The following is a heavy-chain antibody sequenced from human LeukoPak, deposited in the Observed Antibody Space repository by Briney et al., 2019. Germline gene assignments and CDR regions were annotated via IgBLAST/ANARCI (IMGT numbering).Heavy chain of an antibody. CDR2: INQDGSER. Sequence: PGGSLRLSCAASGFTFSRYRMSWLRQAPGKGLEWVANINQDGSERHYADSVEGRFVISRDNDKNSLPLQMNSPRVEDTAVYYCARADSYSWYGSWGQGTLVTVSS. V-gene: IGHV3-7*01. CDR3: ARADSYSWYGS. D-gene: IGHD5-12*01. CDR1: GFTFSRYR. J-gene: IGHJ5*02.